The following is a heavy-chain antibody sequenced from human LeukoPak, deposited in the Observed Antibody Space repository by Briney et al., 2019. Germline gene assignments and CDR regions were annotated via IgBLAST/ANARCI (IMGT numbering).Heavy chain of an antibody. J-gene: IGHJ4*02. Sequence: ASVKVSCKASGYTFTGYYMHWVRQAPGQGLEWMGWINPNSGGTNYAQRFQGRVTMTRDTSISTAYMELRSLRSDDTAVYYCARETEGGWELFDYWGQGTLVTVSS. CDR2: INPNSGGT. CDR1: GYTFTGYY. V-gene: IGHV1-2*02. CDR3: ARETEGGWELFDY. D-gene: IGHD1-26*01.